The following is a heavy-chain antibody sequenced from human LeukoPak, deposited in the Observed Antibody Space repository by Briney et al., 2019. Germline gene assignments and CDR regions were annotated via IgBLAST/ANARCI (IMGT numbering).Heavy chain of an antibody. D-gene: IGHD3-10*01. Sequence: ASVKVSCKVSGYTLTDLSMHWVRQAPGKGLEWMGGFDPEDGETIYAQKFQGRVTMTEDTSTETAYMELSSLRSEDTAVYYCATTRTQWFGELSLTPNGMDVWGQGTTVTVSS. CDR1: GYTLTDLS. CDR2: FDPEDGET. CDR3: ATTRTQWFGELSLTPNGMDV. J-gene: IGHJ6*02. V-gene: IGHV1-24*01.